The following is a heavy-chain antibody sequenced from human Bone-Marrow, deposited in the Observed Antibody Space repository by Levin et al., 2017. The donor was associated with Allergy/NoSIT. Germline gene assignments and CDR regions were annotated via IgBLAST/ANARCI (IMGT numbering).Heavy chain of an antibody. CDR2: ISYDGSNK. D-gene: IGHD6-13*01. V-gene: IGHV3-30*18. CDR3: AKISSWLASTL. CDR1: GFTFSSYG. Sequence: GGSLRLSCAASGFTFSSYGMHWVRQAPGKGLEWVAVISYDGSNKYYADSVKGRFTISRDNSKNTLYLQMNSLRAEDTAVYYCAKISSWLASTLWGQGTLVTVSS. J-gene: IGHJ4*02.